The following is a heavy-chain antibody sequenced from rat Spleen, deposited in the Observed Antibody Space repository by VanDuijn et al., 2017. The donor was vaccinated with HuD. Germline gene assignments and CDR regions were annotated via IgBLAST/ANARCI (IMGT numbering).Heavy chain of an antibody. Sequence: EVQLKESGPGLVQPSQTLSLTCTVSGFSLTDYSVHWVRQPPGKGLEWMGVMWSGGSTDYNSALKSRLSISRDTSKNQVFLKMNSLQSEDTTTYYCAREGGSYERYFDFWGPGAMVTVSS. V-gene: IGHV2S63*01. J-gene: IGHJ1*01. D-gene: IGHD1-3*01. CDR1: GFSLTDYS. CDR2: MWSGGST. CDR3: AREGGSYERYFDF.